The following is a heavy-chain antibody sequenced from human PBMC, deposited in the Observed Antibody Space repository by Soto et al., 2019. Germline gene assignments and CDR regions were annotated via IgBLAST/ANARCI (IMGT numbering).Heavy chain of an antibody. CDR1: GVFISRSTFY. CDR3: ATPYSNGWHYFDY. Sequence: QLQLQESGPGLVKPSETLSLTCTVSGVFISRSTFYWGWIRQPPGKGLEWIGSMYYGGNTHYNPSLKSRVTISVDTSNNQFSLKLSSVTAADTAVYYCATPYSNGWHYFDYWGQGTLVTVSP. V-gene: IGHV4-39*01. J-gene: IGHJ4*02. CDR2: MYYGGNT. D-gene: IGHD6-19*01.